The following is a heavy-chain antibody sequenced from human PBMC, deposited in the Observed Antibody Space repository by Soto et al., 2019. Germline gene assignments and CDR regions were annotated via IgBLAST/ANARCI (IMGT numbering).Heavy chain of an antibody. CDR1: GYTFNDFG. CDR3: VRAGQYRGSRRWGDI. V-gene: IGHV1-18*01. J-gene: IGHJ4*02. D-gene: IGHD5-12*01. Sequence: ASVKVSCKASGYTFNDFGISWVRQAPGQGLQWLGWISTDTGNTDHAQTLQGRVTVTTDTSTNIIYMEMRSLRSDDSAVYYCVRAGQYRGSRRWGDIWGQGTLVTVSS. CDR2: ISTDTGNT.